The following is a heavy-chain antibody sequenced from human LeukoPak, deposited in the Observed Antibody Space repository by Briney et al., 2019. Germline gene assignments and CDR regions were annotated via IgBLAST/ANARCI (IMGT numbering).Heavy chain of an antibody. J-gene: IGHJ4*02. CDR2: INPNSGGT. CDR3: ARERGYYYDSSGPTFDY. CDR1: GYTFTGYY. V-gene: IGHV1-2*02. Sequence: GASVKVSCKASGYTFTGYYMHWVRQAPGQGLEWMGWINPNSGGTNYAQKFQGRVTMTTDTSTSTAYMELRSLRSDDTAVYYCARERGYYYDSSGPTFDYWGQGTLVTVSS. D-gene: IGHD3-22*01.